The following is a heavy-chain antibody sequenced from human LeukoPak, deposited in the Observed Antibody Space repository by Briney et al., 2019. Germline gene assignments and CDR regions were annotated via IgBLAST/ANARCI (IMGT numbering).Heavy chain of an antibody. CDR2: IYPGDSDT. CDR3: ARQKTGYCSSTSCYWYWFDP. V-gene: IGHV5-51*01. J-gene: IGHJ5*02. D-gene: IGHD2-2*01. Sequence: GESLKISCKGSGYSFTSYWIGWVRQMPGKGLEWMGIIYPGDSDTRYSPSFQGQVTISADKSISTAYLQWSSLKASDTAMYYCARQKTGYCSSTSCYWYWFDPWGQGTLVTVPS. CDR1: GYSFTSYW.